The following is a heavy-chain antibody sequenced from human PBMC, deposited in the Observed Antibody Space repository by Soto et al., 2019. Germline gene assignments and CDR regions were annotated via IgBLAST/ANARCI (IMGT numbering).Heavy chain of an antibody. J-gene: IGHJ5*02. CDR2: ISYDGSNK. D-gene: IGHD3-3*01. CDR3: AKGARPSKPKKLFGEVITEAHWFDP. Sequence: QVQLVESGGGVVQPGRSLRLSCAASGFTFSNYGMHWVRQAPGKGLEWVAVISYDGSNKYYADSVKGRFTISRDNSKNTLYLQMNSLRAEDTAVYYCAKGARPSKPKKLFGEVITEAHWFDPWGQGSPVTVSS. V-gene: IGHV3-30*18. CDR1: GFTFSNYG.